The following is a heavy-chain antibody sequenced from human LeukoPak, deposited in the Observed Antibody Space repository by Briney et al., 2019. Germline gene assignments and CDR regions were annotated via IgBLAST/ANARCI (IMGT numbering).Heavy chain of an antibody. CDR1: GGSISSSSYY. J-gene: IGHJ4*02. Sequence: PSETLSLTCTVSGGSISSSSYYWGWIRQPPGKGLEWIGSIYYSGSTYYNPSLKSRVTISVDTSKNQFSLKLSSVTAADTAVYYCARAPGIVGATSDYWGQGTLVTVSS. CDR2: IYYSGST. CDR3: ARAPGIVGATSDY. D-gene: IGHD1-26*01. V-gene: IGHV4-39*07.